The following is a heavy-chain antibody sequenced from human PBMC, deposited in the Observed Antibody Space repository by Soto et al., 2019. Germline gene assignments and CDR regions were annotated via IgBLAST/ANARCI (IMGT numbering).Heavy chain of an antibody. CDR3: ARHATVSYSHFDY. D-gene: IGHD4-17*01. J-gene: IGHJ4*02. V-gene: IGHV4-39*01. CDR2: IYYSGST. CDR1: GGSISSRSYY. Sequence: SETLSLTCTVSGGSISSRSYYWGWIRQPPGKGLEWIGSIYYSGSTYYNPSLKSRVTISVDTSKNQFSLKLSSVTAADTAVYYCARHATVSYSHFDYWGQGTLVTVSS.